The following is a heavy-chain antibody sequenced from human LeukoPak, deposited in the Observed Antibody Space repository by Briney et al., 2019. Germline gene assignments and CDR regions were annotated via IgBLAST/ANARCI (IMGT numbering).Heavy chain of an antibody. V-gene: IGHV3-48*03. D-gene: IGHD3-10*01. CDR2: IGSSGSTI. CDR1: GFTFSSYE. CDR3: ATSWPRSYYYGSGTIDY. Sequence: GGSLRLSCAASGFTFSSYEMNWVRQAPGKGLEWVSYIGSSGSTIYYADSVKGRFTISRDNAKNSLYLQMNSLRAEDTAVYYCATSWPRSYYYGSGTIDYWGQGTLVTVSS. J-gene: IGHJ4*02.